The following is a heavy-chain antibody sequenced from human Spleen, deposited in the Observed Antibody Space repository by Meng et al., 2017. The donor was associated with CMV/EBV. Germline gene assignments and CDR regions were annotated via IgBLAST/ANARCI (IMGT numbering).Heavy chain of an antibody. CDR2: ISYDGSSK. CDR3: ARDRTTVVTPRPIYGMDV. CDR1: GFIFSSYA. J-gene: IGHJ6*02. V-gene: IGHV3-30*04. D-gene: IGHD4-23*01. Sequence: GESLKISCAASGFIFSSYAFHWVRQAPGKGLEWVAVISYDGSSKYSAVSVKGRFTISRDNSKNTLYLQMNSLRAEDTAVYHCARDRTTVVTPRPIYGMDVWGQGTTVTVSS.